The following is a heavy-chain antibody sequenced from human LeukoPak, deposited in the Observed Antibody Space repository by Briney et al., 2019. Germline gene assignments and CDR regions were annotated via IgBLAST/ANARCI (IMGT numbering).Heavy chain of an antibody. CDR2: IIPISGTA. CDR3: AKDGAWLRFDD. V-gene: IGHV1-69*01. D-gene: IGHD5-12*01. J-gene: IGHJ4*02. CDR1: GGTFSNYA. Sequence: SVKVSCKASGGTFSNYAFIWVRQAPGQGLEWMGGIIPISGTANYAQKFQGRVTITADESTSTAHMDLSSLRSEDTAVYYCAKDGAWLRFDDWGQGTLVTVSS.